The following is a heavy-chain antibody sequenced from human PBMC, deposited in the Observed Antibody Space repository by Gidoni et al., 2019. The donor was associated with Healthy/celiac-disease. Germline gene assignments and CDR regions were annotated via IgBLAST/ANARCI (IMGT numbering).Heavy chain of an antibody. Sequence: QVQLQQWGAGLLKPSETLSLTCAVYGGSFSGYYGSWIRQPPGKGLEWIGEINHSGSTNYNPSLKSRVTISVDTSKNQFSLKLSSVTAADTAVYYCARGVRVLGILHRYYYGMDVWGQGTTVTVSS. J-gene: IGHJ6*02. D-gene: IGHD1-26*01. V-gene: IGHV4-34*01. CDR3: ARGVRVLGILHRYYYGMDV. CDR2: INHSGST. CDR1: GGSFSGYY.